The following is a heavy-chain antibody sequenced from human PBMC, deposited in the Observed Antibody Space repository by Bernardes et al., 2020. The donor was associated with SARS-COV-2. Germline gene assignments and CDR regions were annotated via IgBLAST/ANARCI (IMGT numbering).Heavy chain of an antibody. D-gene: IGHD4-4*01. J-gene: IGHJ6*02. V-gene: IGHV5-10-1*01. CDR1: GYSFTSYW. Sequence: GESLKISCKGSGYSFTSYWISWVRQMPGKGLEWMGRIDPSDSYTNYSPSFQGHVTISADKSISTAYLQWSSLKASDTAMYYCARHTDDYSNRHYYYYGMDVWGQGTTVTVSS. CDR2: IDPSDSYT. CDR3: ARHTDDYSNRHYYYYGMDV.